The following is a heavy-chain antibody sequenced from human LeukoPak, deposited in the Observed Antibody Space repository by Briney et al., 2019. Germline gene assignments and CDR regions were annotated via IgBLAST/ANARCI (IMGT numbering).Heavy chain of an antibody. CDR3: AREIRAYYYDSSGYDPPNWFDP. CDR2: IHNSGST. D-gene: IGHD3-22*01. V-gene: IGHV4-59*02. CDR1: GGSVSSYY. J-gene: IGHJ5*02. Sequence: SETLSLTCTVSGGSVSSYYWSWIRQPPAKGLEWIGYIHNSGSTNYNASLKSRVTISVDTSKNQFSLKLSSVTAADTAVYYCAREIRAYYYDSSGYDPPNWFDPWGQGTLVTVSS.